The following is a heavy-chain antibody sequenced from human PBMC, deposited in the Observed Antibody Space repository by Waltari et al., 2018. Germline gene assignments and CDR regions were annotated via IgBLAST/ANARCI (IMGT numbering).Heavy chain of an antibody. V-gene: IGHV5-51*01. Sequence: EVQLVQSGAEVKKPGESLKISCEGSGYSFTRYWIGGVRQMPGKGLEWRGVIFPGDSNTQYSPSCRRQVTTSADNSITTAYLQGSSLKAADTAIYFCARQPLHSYGIRHFDYWGQGTPVTVS. CDR1: GYSFTRYW. J-gene: IGHJ4*02. CDR3: ARQPLHSYGIRHFDY. CDR2: IFPGDSNT. D-gene: IGHD5-18*01.